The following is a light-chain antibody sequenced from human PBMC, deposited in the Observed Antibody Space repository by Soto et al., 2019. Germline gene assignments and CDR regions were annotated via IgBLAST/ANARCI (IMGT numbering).Light chain of an antibody. CDR3: QQYNNWIT. J-gene: IGKJ5*01. Sequence: EIVMTQSPATLSVSPGERATLSCRASQSVSSNLAWYQQKPGQAPRLLIYGASNRATGLPARFSGSGSGTEFTLTISSLQSEDFAVYYCQQYNNWITFGQGTRLEIK. V-gene: IGKV3-15*01. CDR1: QSVSSN. CDR2: GAS.